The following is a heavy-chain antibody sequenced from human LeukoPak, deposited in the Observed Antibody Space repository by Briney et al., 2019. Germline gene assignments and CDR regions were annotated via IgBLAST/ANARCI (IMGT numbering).Heavy chain of an antibody. CDR3: ARSGYSSGWYSPAVGYFQH. D-gene: IGHD6-19*01. Sequence: SETLSLTCTVSGGSISSYYWSWIRQPPGKGLEWIGYIYYSGSTNYNPSLKSRVTISVDTSKNQFSLKLSSVTAADTAVYYCARSGYSSGWYSPAVGYFQHWGQGTLVTVSS. J-gene: IGHJ1*01. CDR2: IYYSGST. CDR1: GGSISSYY. V-gene: IGHV4-59*01.